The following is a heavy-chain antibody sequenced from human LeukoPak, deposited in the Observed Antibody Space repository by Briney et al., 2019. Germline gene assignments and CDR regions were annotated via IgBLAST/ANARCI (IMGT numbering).Heavy chain of an antibody. CDR1: GGSFSGYY. V-gene: IGHV4-34*01. CDR2: INHSGST. Sequence: SETLSLTCAVYGGSFSGYYWSWIRQPPGKGLEWIGEINHSGSTNYNPSLKSRVTISVDTSKNQFSLKLSSVNAADTAVYYCARERGVRLNTYFVNSGQGTLVTVSS. D-gene: IGHD1-1*01. CDR3: ARERGVRLNTYFVN. J-gene: IGHJ4*02.